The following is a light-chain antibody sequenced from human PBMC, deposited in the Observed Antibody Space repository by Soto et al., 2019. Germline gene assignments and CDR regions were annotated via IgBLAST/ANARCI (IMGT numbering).Light chain of an antibody. CDR3: QQSYSPPPRT. Sequence: IQKSQAASSLTVSVCDIVTITYRVSQNIRTFINWYQQIPGKDPKLLIHDASSLQSGVPSRFSGSGSGTHFSLTINKLQHDDSATYYCQQSYSPPPRTFGQGTRLDIK. CDR2: DAS. J-gene: IGKJ5*01. CDR1: QNIRTF. V-gene: IGKV1-39*01.